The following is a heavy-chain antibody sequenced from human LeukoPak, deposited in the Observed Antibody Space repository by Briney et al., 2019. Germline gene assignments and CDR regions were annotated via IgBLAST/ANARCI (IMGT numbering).Heavy chain of an antibody. CDR1: GFSFSSYG. CDR2: IWYDGNNK. V-gene: IGHV3-33*06. J-gene: IGHJ4*02. D-gene: IGHD4-17*01. Sequence: GGSLRLSCAASGFSFSSYGMHWVRQAPGKGLEWVAVIWYDGNNKYYADSVKGRFTISRDNSKNTLYLQMNSLRAEDTAVYYCAKDSYGDYDKRGINYFHYWGQGTLVTVSS. CDR3: AKDSYGDYDKRGINYFHY.